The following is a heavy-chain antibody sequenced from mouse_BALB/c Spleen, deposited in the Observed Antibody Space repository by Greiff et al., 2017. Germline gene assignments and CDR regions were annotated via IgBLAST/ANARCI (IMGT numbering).Heavy chain of an antibody. J-gene: IGHJ1*01. CDR3: TRSGAYYRYHFDV. Sequence: VQLQQPGAELVKPGASVKMSCKASGYTFTSYWMHWVKQRPGQGLEWIGVIDPSDSYTSYNQKFKGKATLTVDTSSSTAYMQLSSLTSEDSAVYYCTRSGAYYRYHFDVWGAGTTVTVSS. CDR2: IDPSDSYT. CDR1: GYTFTSYW. D-gene: IGHD2-14*01. V-gene: IGHV1S127*01.